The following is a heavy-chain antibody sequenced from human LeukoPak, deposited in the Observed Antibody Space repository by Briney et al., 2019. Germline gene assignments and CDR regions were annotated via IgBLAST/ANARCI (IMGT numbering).Heavy chain of an antibody. CDR2: IYYSGST. V-gene: IGHV4-39*07. CDR3: ARGHVGSYAYYYYYGMDV. J-gene: IGHJ6*02. Sequence: SETLSLTCTVSGGSISGSSYYWGWIRQPPGKGLEWIGSIYYSGSTYYNPSLKSRVTISVDTSKNQFSLKVRSVTAADTAVYYCARGHVGSYAYYYYYGMDVWGQGTTVTVSS. D-gene: IGHD2-8*01. CDR1: GGSISGSSYY.